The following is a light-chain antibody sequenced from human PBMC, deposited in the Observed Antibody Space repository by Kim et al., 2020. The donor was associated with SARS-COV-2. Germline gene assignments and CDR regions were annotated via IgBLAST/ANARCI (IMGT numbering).Light chain of an antibody. CDR1: KLGDKY. CDR2: QDN. J-gene: IGLJ1*01. V-gene: IGLV3-1*01. CDR3: QAWDSSTAV. Sequence: SVSPGQTASITCSGEKLGDKYACWYQQKPGQSPVLVIYQDNKRPSGIPERFSGSNSGNTATLTISGTQAMDEADYYCQAWDSSTAVFGTGTKVTVL.